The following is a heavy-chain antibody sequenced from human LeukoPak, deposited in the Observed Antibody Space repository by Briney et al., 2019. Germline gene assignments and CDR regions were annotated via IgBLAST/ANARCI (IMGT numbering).Heavy chain of an antibody. J-gene: IGHJ4*02. CDR3: AGPPPVGEVIDRGDY. CDR2: IKEDGSAK. Sequence: GGSLRLSCVASGFPFNSYWMSWVRQARGKGLERVDHIKEDGSAKYYVDSVKGRFIISRDNPKNQLYLQMNRRRAEETAVYYWAGPPPVGEVIDRGDYWGQGTLVTVSS. CDR1: GFPFNSYW. V-gene: IGHV3-7*03. D-gene: IGHD3-16*02.